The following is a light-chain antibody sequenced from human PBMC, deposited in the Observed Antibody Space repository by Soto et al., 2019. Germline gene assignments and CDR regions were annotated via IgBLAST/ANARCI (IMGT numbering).Light chain of an antibody. J-gene: IGKJ1*01. CDR2: GAS. V-gene: IGKV3-20*01. CDR1: QSVSSN. Sequence: EMVLTQGRTPLYLSPGERATLSCRASQSVSSNLAWYQQKPGQAPRLLIYGASSRATGIPDRFSGSGSGTDFTLTISRLESEDCAFYYCQQYGSSPRTFGQGTKVDI. CDR3: QQYGSSPRT.